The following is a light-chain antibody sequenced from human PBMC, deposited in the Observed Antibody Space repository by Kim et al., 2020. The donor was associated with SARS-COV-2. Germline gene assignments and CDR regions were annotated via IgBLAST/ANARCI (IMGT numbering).Light chain of an antibody. Sequence: GQSVTTSCTGTSSDVGSYDRVSWYRQPPGTAPKLMIYEVSHRPSGVPDRFSGSKSGNTASLTISGLQAEDETDYYCSSYTSSSTVVFGGGTQLTVL. CDR1: SSDVGSYDR. J-gene: IGLJ2*01. CDR3: SSYTSSSTVV. V-gene: IGLV2-18*02. CDR2: EVS.